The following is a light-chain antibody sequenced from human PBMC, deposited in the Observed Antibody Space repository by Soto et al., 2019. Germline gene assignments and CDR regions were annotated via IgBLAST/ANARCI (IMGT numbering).Light chain of an antibody. CDR2: EVR. CDR1: SSDVGGYNH. J-gene: IGLJ3*02. V-gene: IGLV2-14*01. CDR3: CSYTSSSIRV. Sequence: QSALTQPASVSGSPVQSVTISCTGTSSDVGGYNHVSWYQQHPGKAPKLIIYEVRNRHSGVSNRLSGSKSGNTASLTISGRQADNEADYYCCSYTSSSIRVFGGGTKVTV.